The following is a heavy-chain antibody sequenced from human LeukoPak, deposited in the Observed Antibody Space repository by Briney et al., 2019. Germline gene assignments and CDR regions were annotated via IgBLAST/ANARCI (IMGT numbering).Heavy chain of an antibody. CDR2: IYYSGST. CDR1: GGSISSSSYY. CDR3: ASHVGVGHFDY. D-gene: IGHD1-26*01. Sequence: PSETLSLTCTVSGGSISSSSYYWGWIRQPPGKGLEWIGSIYYSGSTYYNPSLKSRVTISVDTSKNQFSLKLSSVTAADTAVYYCASHVGVGHFDYWGQGTLVTVSS. V-gene: IGHV4-39*01. J-gene: IGHJ4*02.